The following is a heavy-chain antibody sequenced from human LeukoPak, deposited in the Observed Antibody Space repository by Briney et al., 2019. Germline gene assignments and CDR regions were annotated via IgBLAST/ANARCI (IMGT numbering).Heavy chain of an antibody. CDR1: GYTLTELS. CDR2: FDPEDGET. V-gene: IGHV1-24*01. Sequence: ASVKVSCKVSGYTLTELSMHWVRQAPGKGLEWMGGFDPEDGETIYAQKFQGRVTMTEDTSTDTAYMELSSLRSEDTAVYYCATRLRLIDYYYYGMDVXXQGTTVTVSS. J-gene: IGHJ6*01. D-gene: IGHD4-17*01. CDR3: ATRLRLIDYYYYGMDV.